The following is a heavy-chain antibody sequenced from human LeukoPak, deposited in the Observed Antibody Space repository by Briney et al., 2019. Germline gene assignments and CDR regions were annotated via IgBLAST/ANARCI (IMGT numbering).Heavy chain of an antibody. Sequence: GGSLRLSCAASGFTFSTYWMSWVRQAPGRGLELVATINQDGSEKYYVDSVKGRFTISRDNAKHSLYLQIDSLRAEDTAMFYCARDKQVGATLLDCWGQGTLVTVSS. CDR2: INQDGSEK. CDR1: GFTFSTYW. CDR3: ARDKQVGATLLDC. J-gene: IGHJ4*02. D-gene: IGHD1-26*01. V-gene: IGHV3-7*01.